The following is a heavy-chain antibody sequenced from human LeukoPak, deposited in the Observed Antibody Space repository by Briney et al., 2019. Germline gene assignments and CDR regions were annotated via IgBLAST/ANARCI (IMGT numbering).Heavy chain of an antibody. D-gene: IGHD3-16*01. V-gene: IGHV3-23*01. CDR3: AKNLGHSDV. J-gene: IGHJ3*01. CDR2: IADAGT. Sequence: GGSLRLSYAASGFTFNKFAMTWVRQAPGKGLEWVSTIADAGTYYADSVKGRFIISRDNSKNMLYLQLNSLRADDTAMYYCAKNLGHSDVRGQGTMVTVSS. CDR1: GFTFNKFA.